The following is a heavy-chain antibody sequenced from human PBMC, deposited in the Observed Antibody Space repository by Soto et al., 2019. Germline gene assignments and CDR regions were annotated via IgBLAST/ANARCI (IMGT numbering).Heavy chain of an antibody. CDR2: IYWDDDK. V-gene: IGHV2-5*02. CDR1: GFSLSPSGVG. D-gene: IGHD3-16*01. CDR3: AHAPGMLRVWGGFPPRDPNWFDH. Sequence: SGPTLVNPTQTLTLTCTFSGFSLSPSGVGVGWIRQPPGKALEWLALIYWDDDKRYSPSLKSRLTIPKDTSKNQVVLTMTNMDPVDTATYYCAHAPGMLRVWGGFPPRDPNWFDHWGQGTLVTVSS. J-gene: IGHJ5*02.